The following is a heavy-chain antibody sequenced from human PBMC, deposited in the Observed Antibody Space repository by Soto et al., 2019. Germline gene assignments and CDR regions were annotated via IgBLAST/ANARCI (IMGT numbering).Heavy chain of an antibody. V-gene: IGHV4-30-4*01. J-gene: IGHJ4*02. CDR1: GGPISSGDYY. CDR3: ARDPIPRTRETTSYFDY. D-gene: IGHD4-17*01. CDR2: IYYSGST. Sequence: PSETLSLTCAVSGGPISSGDYYCGWIRQPPGKGLEWIGYIYYSGSTYYNPSLKRRVIISEDTSKNQFSLKLSSVTVADTAVYYCARDPIPRTRETTSYFDYWGQGTLVTVSS.